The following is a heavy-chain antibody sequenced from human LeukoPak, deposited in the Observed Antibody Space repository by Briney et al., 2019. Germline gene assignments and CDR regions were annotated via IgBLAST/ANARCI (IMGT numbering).Heavy chain of an antibody. V-gene: IGHV3-30-3*01. D-gene: IGHD2-2*03. J-gene: IGHJ6*02. Sequence: GGSLRLSCAASGFTVSNYAMHWVRQASGKGLEWATLISKDGSNKFYADSLKGRLTISRDNSKNTLYLQMNSLRGEDTAVYYCARDYGYGIDVWGQGTTVTVSS. CDR3: ARDYGYGIDV. CDR2: ISKDGSNK. CDR1: GFTVSNYA.